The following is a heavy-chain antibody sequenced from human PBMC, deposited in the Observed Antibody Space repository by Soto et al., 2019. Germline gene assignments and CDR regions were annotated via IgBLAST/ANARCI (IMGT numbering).Heavy chain of an antibody. CDR3: AREQRSIVPPLFDP. Sequence: QVHLQESGPGLVKPSETLSLTCTVSGGSVSSGSYYWSWIRQPPGKGLEWIGDIYYSGSTNYNPSLNSRVTISLAPSKNQFALKLTSVTAADTAVYYCAREQRSIVPPLFDPWGQGTLVTVSS. CDR1: GGSVSSGSYY. CDR2: IYYSGST. D-gene: IGHD2-8*01. J-gene: IGHJ5*02. V-gene: IGHV4-61*01.